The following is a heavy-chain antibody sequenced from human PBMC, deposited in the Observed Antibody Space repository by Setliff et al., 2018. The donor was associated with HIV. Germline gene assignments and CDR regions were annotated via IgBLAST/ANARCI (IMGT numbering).Heavy chain of an antibody. D-gene: IGHD3-10*01. Sequence: ASVKVSCKASGYTFTSYGISWVRQAPGQGLEWMGWISAYNGNTNYAQKFEGRLTVTTDTSTSTAYMELRTLRSDDTAVYFCASGRGIYGSGALEAYDIWGQGTMVTVSS. CDR3: ASGRGIYGSGALEAYDI. CDR1: GYTFTSYG. V-gene: IGHV1-18*01. J-gene: IGHJ3*02. CDR2: ISAYNGNT.